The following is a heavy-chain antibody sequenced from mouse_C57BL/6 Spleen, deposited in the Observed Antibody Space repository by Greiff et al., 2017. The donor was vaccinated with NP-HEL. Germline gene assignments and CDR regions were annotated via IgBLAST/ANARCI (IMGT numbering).Heavy chain of an antibody. CDR2: IYPGDGDT. V-gene: IGHV1-82*01. CDR1: GYAFSSSW. J-gene: IGHJ2*01. Sequence: VQLQQSGPELVKPGASVKISCKASGYAFSSSWMNWVKQRPGKGLEWIGRIYPGDGDTNYNGKFKGKATLTADKSSSTAYMQLSSLTSEDSAVYFCASTVVADYFDYWGQGTTLTVSS. CDR3: ASTVVADYFDY. D-gene: IGHD1-1*01.